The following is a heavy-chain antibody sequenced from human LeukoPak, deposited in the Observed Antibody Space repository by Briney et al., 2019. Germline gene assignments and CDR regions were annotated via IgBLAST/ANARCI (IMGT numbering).Heavy chain of an antibody. CDR2: INPNSGGT. CDR1: GYTFTGYY. CDR3: ARDRGSGSYDWFDP. D-gene: IGHD3-10*01. J-gene: IGHJ5*02. Sequence: GASVKVPCKASGYTFTGYYMHWVRQAPGQGLEWMGWINPNSGGTNYAQKFQGRVTMTRDTSISTAYMELSRLRSDDTAVYYCARDRGSGSYDWFDPWGQGTLVTVSS. V-gene: IGHV1-2*02.